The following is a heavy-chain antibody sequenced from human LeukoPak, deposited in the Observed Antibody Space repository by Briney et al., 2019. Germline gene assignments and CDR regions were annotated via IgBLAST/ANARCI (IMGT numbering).Heavy chain of an antibody. CDR2: INAGNGNT. J-gene: IGHJ4*02. CDR3: ARDLGIAAAGTFDY. Sequence: ASVTVSCTASGYTFTSYAMHWVRQAPGQRLEWMGWINAGNGNTKYSQKFQGRVTITRDTSASTAYMELSSLRSEDTAVYYCARDLGIAAAGTFDYWGQGTLVTVSS. D-gene: IGHD6-13*01. V-gene: IGHV1-3*01. CDR1: GYTFTSYA.